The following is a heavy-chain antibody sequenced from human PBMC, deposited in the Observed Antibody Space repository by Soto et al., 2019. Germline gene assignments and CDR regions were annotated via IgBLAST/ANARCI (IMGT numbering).Heavy chain of an antibody. V-gene: IGHV1-69*01. J-gene: IGHJ3*02. CDR3: ARDGSSSRWYSGTEAFDI. D-gene: IGHD6-13*01. CDR1: GGAFSRYA. CDR2: SIPIFGTA. Sequence: QVQLVQSGAEVKKPGSSVKVSCKASGGAFSRYAITWVRQAPGQGLEWMGGSIPIFGTANYAQKFQGRVTITADESTRTAYMDLSSLRSEDTAVYYCARDGSSSRWYSGTEAFDIWGQGTMVTVSS.